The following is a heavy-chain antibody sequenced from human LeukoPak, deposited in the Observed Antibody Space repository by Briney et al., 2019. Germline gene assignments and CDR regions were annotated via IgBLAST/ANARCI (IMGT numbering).Heavy chain of an antibody. Sequence: GGSLRLSCAASGFTFSSYAMRWVRQAPGKGLEWVSSISGSGGSTYYADSVKGRFTISRDNAKNSLYLQMNSLRADDTAVYYCARLDASGLDYWGQGTLVTVSS. D-gene: IGHD6-19*01. CDR2: ISGSGGST. J-gene: IGHJ4*02. V-gene: IGHV3-23*01. CDR1: GFTFSSYA. CDR3: ARLDASGLDY.